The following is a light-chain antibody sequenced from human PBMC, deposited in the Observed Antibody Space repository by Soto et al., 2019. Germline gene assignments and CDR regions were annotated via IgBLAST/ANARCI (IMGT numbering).Light chain of an antibody. V-gene: IGKV3-20*01. J-gene: IGKJ1*01. CDR2: GAS. CDR3: QQYGSSPWT. Sequence: EIVLTQSPGTLSLSPGERATLSCRASQSVRINYLAWYQQKPGQAPRPLIYGASSRATGIPDRFSGSGAGTDFTLTISRLESEDFAVYYCQQYGSSPWTFGQGTKVEIK. CDR1: QSVRINY.